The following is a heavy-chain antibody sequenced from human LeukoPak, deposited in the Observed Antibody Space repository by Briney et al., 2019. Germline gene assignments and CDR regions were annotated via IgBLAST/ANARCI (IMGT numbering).Heavy chain of an antibody. CDR3: AVGDSYVLPYFDY. CDR2: INHSGST. V-gene: IGHV4-34*01. CDR1: GGSFSGYY. J-gene: IGHJ4*02. Sequence: SETLSLTCAVYGGSFSGYYWSWIRQPPGKGLEWIGEINHSGSTNSNPSLKSRVTMSVDTSKNQFSLKLSSVTAADTGVYYCAVGDSYVLPYFDYWGQGTLVTVSS. D-gene: IGHD5-18*01.